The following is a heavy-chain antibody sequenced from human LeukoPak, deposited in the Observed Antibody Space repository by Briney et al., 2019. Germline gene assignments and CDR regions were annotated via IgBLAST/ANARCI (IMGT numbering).Heavy chain of an antibody. CDR1: GFTFSSYW. V-gene: IGHV3-74*01. Sequence: PGGSLRLSCAASGFTFSSYWMHWVRQAPGKGLVWVSRIKTDGSSTNYADSVRGRFTISRDNAKNTLYLQMNSLRAEDTAVYYCARGGSPPEALGDTFNIWGQGTKVTVSS. CDR2: IKTDGSST. J-gene: IGHJ3*02. CDR3: ARGGSPPEALGDTFNI. D-gene: IGHD1-26*01.